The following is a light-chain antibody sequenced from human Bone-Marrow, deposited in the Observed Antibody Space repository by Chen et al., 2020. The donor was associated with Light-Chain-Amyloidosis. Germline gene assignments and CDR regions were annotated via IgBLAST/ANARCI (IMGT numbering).Light chain of an antibody. CDR1: SSYIGGDNL. Sequence: QSALTQPASVSGSPGQPITIPCTGTSSYIGGDNLVSWCQEHPDKAPNLMIYEVTNRPSWVPDRFSGSNADNTASLTISGLQTEDEADYFCSSYTITNTLVIGSVTRVTVL. J-gene: IGLJ1*01. CDR3: SSYTITNTLV. V-gene: IGLV2-14*01. CDR2: EVT.